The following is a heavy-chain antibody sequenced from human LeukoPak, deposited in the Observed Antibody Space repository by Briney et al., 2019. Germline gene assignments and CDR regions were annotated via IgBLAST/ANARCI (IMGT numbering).Heavy chain of an antibody. J-gene: IGHJ4*02. Sequence: GGSLRLSCAASGLTFSSYAMSWVRQAPGKGLGWVSSISSSSSYIYYGDSVKGRFTISRDNAKNSLYLQMNSLRAEDTAVYYCARDGAVTNGRYFDYWGQGTLVTVSS. V-gene: IGHV3-21*01. CDR3: ARDGAVTNGRYFDY. CDR1: GLTFSSYA. CDR2: ISSSSSYI. D-gene: IGHD4-17*01.